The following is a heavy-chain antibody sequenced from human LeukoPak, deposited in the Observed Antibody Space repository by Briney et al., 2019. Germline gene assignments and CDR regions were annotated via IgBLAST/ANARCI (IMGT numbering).Heavy chain of an antibody. V-gene: IGHV1-18*04. Sequence: ASVKVSCKASGYTFTSYGISWVRQAPGQGLEWMGWISAYNGNTNYAQKLQGRVTMTTGTSTSTAYMELRSLRSDDTAVYYCARVNDYVWGSYRYPQFDYWGQGTLVTVSS. J-gene: IGHJ4*02. CDR2: ISAYNGNT. D-gene: IGHD3-16*02. CDR1: GYTFTSYG. CDR3: ARVNDYVWGSYRYPQFDY.